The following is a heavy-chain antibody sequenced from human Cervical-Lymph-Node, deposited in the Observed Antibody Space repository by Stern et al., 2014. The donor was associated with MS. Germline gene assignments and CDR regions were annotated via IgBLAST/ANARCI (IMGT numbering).Heavy chain of an antibody. CDR2: IYDSGTT. CDR3: ATDRYTDSDWFFDL. J-gene: IGHJ2*01. Sequence: QVQLQESGPGLVKPSETLSLTCTVSGASVTSDSHYWSWIRQPPGKGLEWVGYIYDSGTTNYNPSLKSRVTMSVETSKNQFSLSLTSVTAADTAVYYCATDRYTDSDWFFDLWGRGTLVTVS. V-gene: IGHV4-61*01. CDR1: GASVTSDSHY. D-gene: IGHD3-16*02.